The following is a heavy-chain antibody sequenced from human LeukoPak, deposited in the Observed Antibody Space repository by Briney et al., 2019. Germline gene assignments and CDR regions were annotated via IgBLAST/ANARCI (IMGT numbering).Heavy chain of an antibody. Sequence: GGSLSLPCAASRFPFSGSWVHGPRQATGEGWVCVSRNKGDGIETNYADSVKGRFTVPRDNAKNTLFLQMNSLRAEDTAVYFCARDVVLGSGSCASWGQGTLVTVSS. J-gene: IGHJ4*02. CDR1: RFPFSGSW. CDR2: NKGDGIET. CDR3: ARDVVLGSGSCAS. D-gene: IGHD3-10*01. V-gene: IGHV3-74*01.